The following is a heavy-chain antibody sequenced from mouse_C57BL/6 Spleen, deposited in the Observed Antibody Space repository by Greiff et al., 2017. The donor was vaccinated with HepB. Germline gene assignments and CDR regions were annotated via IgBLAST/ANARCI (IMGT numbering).Heavy chain of an antibody. V-gene: IGHV1-52*01. J-gene: IGHJ1*03. CDR1: GYTFTSYW. CDR3: ARWGNYYGSSLHWYFDV. Sequence: QVQLQQPGAELVRPGSSVKLSCKASGYTFTSYWMHWVKQRPIQGLEWIGNIDPSDSETHYNQKFKDKATLTVDKSSSTAYMQLSSLTSEDSAVYYCARWGNYYGSSLHWYFDVWGTGTTVTVSS. D-gene: IGHD1-1*01. CDR2: IDPSDSET.